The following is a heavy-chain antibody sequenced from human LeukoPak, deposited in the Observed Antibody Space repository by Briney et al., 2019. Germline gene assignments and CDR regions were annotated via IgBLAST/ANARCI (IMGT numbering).Heavy chain of an antibody. Sequence: PSETLSLTCAVYGGSFSGYYWSWIRQPPGKGLEWIGEINHSGSTNYNPSLKSRVTISVDTSKNQFSPKLSSVTAADTAVYYCASAATVTAFDYWGQGTLVTVSS. CDR1: GGSFSGYY. CDR3: ASAATVTAFDY. CDR2: INHSGST. D-gene: IGHD4-11*01. V-gene: IGHV4-34*01. J-gene: IGHJ4*02.